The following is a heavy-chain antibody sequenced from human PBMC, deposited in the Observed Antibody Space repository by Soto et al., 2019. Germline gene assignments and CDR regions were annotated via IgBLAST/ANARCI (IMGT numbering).Heavy chain of an antibody. J-gene: IGHJ5*02. CDR1: GGTFSSYA. Sequence: QVQLVQSGAEVKKPGSSVKVSCKASGGTFSSYAISWVRQAPGQGLEWMGGIIPIFGTANYVQKFQGRVTITADESTSTAYMELSSLRSEDTAVYYCAMTIVVVVAAGVWFDPWGQGTLVTVSS. CDR2: IIPIFGTA. V-gene: IGHV1-69*12. D-gene: IGHD2-15*01. CDR3: AMTIVVVVAAGVWFDP.